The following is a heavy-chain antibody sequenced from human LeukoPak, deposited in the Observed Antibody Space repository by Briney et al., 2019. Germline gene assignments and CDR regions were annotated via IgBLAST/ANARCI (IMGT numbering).Heavy chain of an antibody. CDR3: ARWVCSSTSCYYFDY. D-gene: IGHD2-2*01. J-gene: IGHJ4*02. Sequence: GGSLRLSCAASGFTFSGYYMSWIRQAPGEGVEWVSYISSSGSTLYYADSVKGRFTISRDNVQNSLYLQMNSLRAEDTAVYYCARWVCSSTSCYYFDYWGQGTLVIVSS. CDR2: ISSSGSTL. V-gene: IGHV3-11*04. CDR1: GFTFSGYY.